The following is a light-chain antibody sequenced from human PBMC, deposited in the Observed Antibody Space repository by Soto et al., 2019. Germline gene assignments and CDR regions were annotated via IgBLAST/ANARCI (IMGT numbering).Light chain of an antibody. CDR2: EVS. CDR1: SSDVGTYNY. J-gene: IGLJ2*01. Sequence: QSALTQPASVSGSPGQSITISCTGTSSDVGTYNYVSWYQQHPGKAPKLMIYEVSNRPSGVSNRFSGSKSGHTASLTISGLQPEDEDNYYCSTYTSISTRVVFSLGTQLTVL. CDR3: STYTSISTRVV. V-gene: IGLV2-14*01.